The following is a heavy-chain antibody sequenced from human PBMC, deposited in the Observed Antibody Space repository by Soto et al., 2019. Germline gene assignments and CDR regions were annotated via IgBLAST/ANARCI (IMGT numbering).Heavy chain of an antibody. J-gene: IGHJ4*02. V-gene: IGHV4-59*08. CDR2: IYYIGST. Sequence: SETLSLTCTVSGGSISSYYWSWIRQPPGKGLEWIGYIYYIGSTNYNPSLKSRVTISVDTSKNQFSLKLSSVTAADTAVYYCARQVGGWAPWYFDYWGQGTLVTVSS. CDR3: ARQVGGWAPWYFDY. CDR1: GGSISSYY. D-gene: IGHD6-19*01.